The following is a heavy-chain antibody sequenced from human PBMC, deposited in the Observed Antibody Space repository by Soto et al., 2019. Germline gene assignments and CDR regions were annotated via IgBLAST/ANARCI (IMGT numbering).Heavy chain of an antibody. CDR3: VRIIRGDRYTFGC. Sequence: EVQLVESGGVSVQPGGSLRLSCTASGFTLSNYWMHWVRQAPGKGLVWVSRINTDGSNTNYADSVKGRFTISRDNAKNTLYLKMNSVRDEDTAVYYCVRIIRGDRYTFGCWGQGTLVTVSS. V-gene: IGHV3-74*01. CDR1: GFTLSNYW. D-gene: IGHD3-10*01. CDR2: INTDGSNT. J-gene: IGHJ4*02.